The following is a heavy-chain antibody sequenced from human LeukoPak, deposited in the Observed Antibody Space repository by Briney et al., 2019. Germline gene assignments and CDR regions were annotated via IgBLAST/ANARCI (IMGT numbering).Heavy chain of an antibody. CDR2: ISPRSATI. CDR3: ARVRGPTVTTWYFDL. Sequence: GGSLRLSCGASGFTFSTHGMIRDRQAPGKGLEWVSYISPRSATIYYADSVKGRFTISRDDARNSLFLQMHSLRAGDTAVYYCARVRGPTVTTWYFDLWGRGTLVTVSS. CDR1: GFTFSTHG. J-gene: IGHJ2*01. V-gene: IGHV3-48*01. D-gene: IGHD4-17*01.